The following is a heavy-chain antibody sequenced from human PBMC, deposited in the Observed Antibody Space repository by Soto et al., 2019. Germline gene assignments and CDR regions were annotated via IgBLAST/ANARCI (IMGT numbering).Heavy chain of an antibody. V-gene: IGHV1-2*02. CDR2: LNPNSGST. Sequence: ASVKVSCKASGYTFTGYYMQWVRQSPGQGLEWMGWLNPNSGSTNYAQKFQGRVTMTRVTSISTAYMELRRLRSDDTAVYSCARGISPKYCSGTTCYALGAFDIWGQGTMVTVSS. CDR1: GYTFTGYY. J-gene: IGHJ3*02. D-gene: IGHD2-2*01. CDR3: ARGISPKYCSGTTCYALGAFDI.